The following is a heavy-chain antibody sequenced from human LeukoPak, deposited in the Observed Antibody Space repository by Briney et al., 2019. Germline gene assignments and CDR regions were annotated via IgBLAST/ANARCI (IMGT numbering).Heavy chain of an antibody. CDR1: GFTFSSYW. CDR2: INQDGSEK. Sequence: PGGSLRLSCAASGFTFSSYWMSWVRQAPGKGLEWVANINQDGSEKYYVDSVKGRFTISRDNAKNSLYLQMNSLRAEDTSVYYCARAFVVVGAAPSYFDSWGQGTLVTVSS. V-gene: IGHV3-7*01. CDR3: ARAFVVVGAAPSYFDS. D-gene: IGHD2-15*01. J-gene: IGHJ4*02.